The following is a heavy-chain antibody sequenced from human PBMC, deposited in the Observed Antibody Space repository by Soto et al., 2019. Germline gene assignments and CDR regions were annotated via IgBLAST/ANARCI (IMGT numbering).Heavy chain of an antibody. J-gene: IGHJ3*02. CDR1: GFTFSSYG. V-gene: IGHV3-33*01. CDR3: ARAGYGLYASDI. Sequence: PGGSLRLSCAASGFTFSSYGMHWVRQAPGKGLEWVAVIWYDGSNKYYADSVKGRFTISRDNSKNTLYLQMNSLRAEDTAVYYCARAGYGLYASDIWGQGTLVTVSS. CDR2: IWYDGSNK. D-gene: IGHD4-17*01.